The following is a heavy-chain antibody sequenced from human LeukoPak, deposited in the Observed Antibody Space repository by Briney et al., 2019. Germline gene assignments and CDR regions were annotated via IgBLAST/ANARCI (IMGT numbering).Heavy chain of an antibody. CDR1: GGSITTSSYY. CDR3: AKTTRASIRSAFDI. D-gene: IGHD1-7*01. V-gene: IGHV4-39*01. J-gene: IGHJ3*02. Sequence: SETLSLTRTVSGGSITTSSYYWGWVRQPPGEGLEWIGCTSHSGTTFYSPSLRSRVSISVDTSNSQFSLKLSSMTATDTAVYYCAKTTRASIRSAFDIWGQGTLVTVSS. CDR2: TSHSGTT.